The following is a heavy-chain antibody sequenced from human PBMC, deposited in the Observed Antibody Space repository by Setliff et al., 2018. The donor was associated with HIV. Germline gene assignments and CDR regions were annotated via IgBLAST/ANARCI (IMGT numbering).Heavy chain of an antibody. V-gene: IGHV4-34*01. CDR1: GGSFSDYY. CDR2: INHRGHT. CDR3: ARGRHVVATIPLDQ. Sequence: SETLSLTCAVYGGSFSDYYWTWIRQPPGKGLEWIGEINHRGHTNYIPSLRSRVTISVDTSKNHLSLTLTSVTAADTAIYYCARGRHVVATIPLDQWGQGMLVTVSS. J-gene: IGHJ4*02. D-gene: IGHD5-12*01.